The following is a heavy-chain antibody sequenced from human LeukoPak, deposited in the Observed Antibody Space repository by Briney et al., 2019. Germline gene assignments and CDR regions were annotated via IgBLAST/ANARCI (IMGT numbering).Heavy chain of an antibody. J-gene: IGHJ4*02. CDR3: ASGGGWMIES. Sequence: GGSLRLSCAASGFTFSTYWMNWVRQTPGKGLEWVANIKGDGSEQNYVDSVKGRFTISRDNAKNSLYLQMSSLRGEDTAVYYCASGGGWMIESWGQGTLATVSS. CDR1: GFTFSTYW. V-gene: IGHV3-7*01. CDR2: IKGDGSEQ. D-gene: IGHD6-19*01.